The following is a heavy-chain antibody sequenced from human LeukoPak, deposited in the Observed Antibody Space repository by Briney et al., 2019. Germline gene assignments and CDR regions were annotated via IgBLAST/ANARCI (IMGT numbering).Heavy chain of an antibody. CDR2: IRYDGSNK. V-gene: IGHV3-30*02. CDR3: ARARPGSYSNYYYYMDV. Sequence: GGSLRLSCAASGFTFSSYGMHWVRQAPGKGLEWVAFIRYDGSNKYYADSAKGRFTISRDNSKNTLYLQMNSLRAEDTAVYYCARARPGSYSNYYYYMDVWGKGATVTVSS. J-gene: IGHJ6*03. CDR1: GFTFSSYG. D-gene: IGHD1-26*01.